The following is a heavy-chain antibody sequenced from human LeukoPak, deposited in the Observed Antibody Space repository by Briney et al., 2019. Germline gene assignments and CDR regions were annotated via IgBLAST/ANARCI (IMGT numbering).Heavy chain of an antibody. J-gene: IGHJ4*02. D-gene: IGHD3-10*01. V-gene: IGHV3-53*01. CDR1: GFTVSNNY. CDR2: LYSGGTA. Sequence: GGSLRLSCAASGFTVSNNYMSWVRQAPGKGLEWVSVLYSGGTAYYADSVEGRFTISRDSSKNTLFLQMNSLAAEDTAVYYCAKVLRAGRVLTISLDSWGQGTLVTVSS. CDR3: AKVLRAGRVLTISLDS.